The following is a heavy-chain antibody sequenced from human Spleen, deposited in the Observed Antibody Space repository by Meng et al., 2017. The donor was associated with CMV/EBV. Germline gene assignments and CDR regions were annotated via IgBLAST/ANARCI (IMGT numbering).Heavy chain of an antibody. Sequence: SVKVSCKASGGTFSSYAISWVRQAPGQGLEWMGGIIPILGIANYAQKFQGRVTITADKSTSTAYMELSSLRSEDTAVYYCEAHARPILGYYYYGMDVWGQGTTVTVSS. CDR1: GGTFSSYA. V-gene: IGHV1-69*10. CDR3: EAHARPILGYYYYGMDV. CDR2: IIPILGIA. J-gene: IGHJ6*02. D-gene: IGHD6-6*01.